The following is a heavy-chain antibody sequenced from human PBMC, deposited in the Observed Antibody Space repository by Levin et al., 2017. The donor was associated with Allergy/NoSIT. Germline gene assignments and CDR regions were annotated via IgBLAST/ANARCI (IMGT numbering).Heavy chain of an antibody. D-gene: IGHD3-16*01. CDR3: ATYYDYIWGKSGGLD. V-gene: IGHV3-30*03. J-gene: IGHJ4*02. Sequence: LSLTCAASGFSFSRYGMHWVRQAPGKGLEWVAVISFDGSDKYYGDSVKGRFTISRDNSKNMLYLQMNSLRPEDTAVYYCATYYDYIWGKSGGLDWGQGTLVTVSS. CDR2: ISFDGSDK. CDR1: GFSFSRYG.